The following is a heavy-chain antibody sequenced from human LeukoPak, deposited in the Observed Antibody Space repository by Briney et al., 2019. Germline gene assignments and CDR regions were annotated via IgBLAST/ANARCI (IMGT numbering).Heavy chain of an antibody. V-gene: IGHV1-2*02. Sequence: ASVKVSCKLSGYTFTGYYLHWVRLAPGQGLEWMGWINPNTGATISAQKFQGRVTMTRDTSINTAYMELSRLTSDDTAVYYCARDRVGSGWPRPYYFENEVQGNRITVSS. CDR1: GYTFTGYY. J-gene: IGHJ4*02. CDR2: INPNTGAT. CDR3: ARDRVGSGWPRPYYFEN. D-gene: IGHD6-19*01.